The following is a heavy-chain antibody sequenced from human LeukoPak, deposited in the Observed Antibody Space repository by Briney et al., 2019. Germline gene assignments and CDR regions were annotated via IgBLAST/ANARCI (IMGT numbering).Heavy chain of an antibody. D-gene: IGHD2-2*01. Sequence: GGSLRLSCAASGFTFNKYAMSWVRQSPGKGLEWVSAVGRSGANSYYATSVKGRFSVSRDNTKNTFHLQMNSLRAEDTAIYYCAKLQTAVVPAATLGFDSWGQGTLVTVSS. J-gene: IGHJ4*02. CDR3: AKLQTAVVPAATLGFDS. CDR1: GFTFNKYA. CDR2: VGRSGANS. V-gene: IGHV3-23*01.